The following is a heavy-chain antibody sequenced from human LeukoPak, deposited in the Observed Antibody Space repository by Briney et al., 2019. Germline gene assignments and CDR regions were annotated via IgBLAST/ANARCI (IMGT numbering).Heavy chain of an antibody. Sequence: PSETLSLTCTVSGGSISSHYWSWIRQPPGKGLEWIGYIFYTGSTNYNPSLKSRVTISVDKSKNQFSLKLRSVTAADTAVYYCARAGLVVVPAARSKMHAFDIWGQGTMVTVSS. J-gene: IGHJ3*02. V-gene: IGHV4-59*11. CDR1: GGSISSHY. CDR3: ARAGLVVVPAARSKMHAFDI. CDR2: IFYTGST. D-gene: IGHD2-2*01.